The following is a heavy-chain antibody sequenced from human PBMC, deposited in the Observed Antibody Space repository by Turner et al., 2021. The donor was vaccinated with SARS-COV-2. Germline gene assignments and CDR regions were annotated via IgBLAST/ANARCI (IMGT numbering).Heavy chain of an antibody. CDR1: GFTFRNYD. CDR3: ARDLRYCSGSCYPSGMDV. Sequence: EVQLVESGGGLVQPGGSLRLSCAASGFTFRNYDMHWVRQATGKGLEWVSGIGITGDTYYSGSVKGRFTISREKAKNSLSLQMNSLIAGDTAVYYCARDLRYCSGSCYPSGMDVWGQGTTVTVSS. D-gene: IGHD2-15*01. V-gene: IGHV3-13*01. J-gene: IGHJ6*02. CDR2: IGITGDT.